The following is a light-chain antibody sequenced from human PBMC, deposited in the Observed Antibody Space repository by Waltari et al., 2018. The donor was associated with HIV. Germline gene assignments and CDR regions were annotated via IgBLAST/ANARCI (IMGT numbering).Light chain of an antibody. V-gene: IGLV2-14*01. CDR1: SRDLGTSQY. CDR2: EVS. J-gene: IGLJ2*01. CDR3: SSDTSRKTLI. Sequence: QSALTQPASVSGSPGQSITIYCSGSSRDLGTSQYVSWYQQHPDKAPRLIIYEVSNRPSGVSTRFSGSKSGDTASLIISGLQPEDEADYYCSSDTSRKTLIFGGGTRLTVL.